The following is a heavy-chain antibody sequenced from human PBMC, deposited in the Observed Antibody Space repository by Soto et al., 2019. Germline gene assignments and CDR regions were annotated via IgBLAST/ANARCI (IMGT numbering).Heavy chain of an antibody. V-gene: IGHV1-69*13. D-gene: IGHD2-2*02. CDR1: GGTFSSET. CDR2: IIPITDTA. Sequence: SVKVSCKASGGTFSSETLTWLRQAPGQGLGWMGGIIPITDTANYAQKFQGRVTITADESTSTVYMELSSLRSEDTAVYYCATLVPAPIKLFPRLGWFDPWGQGTLVTVSS. CDR3: ATLVPAPIKLFPRLGWFDP. J-gene: IGHJ5*02.